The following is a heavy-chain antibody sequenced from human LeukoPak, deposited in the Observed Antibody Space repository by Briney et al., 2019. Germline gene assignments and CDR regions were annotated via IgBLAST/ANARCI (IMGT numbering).Heavy chain of an antibody. V-gene: IGHV1-18*04. CDR3: ARFAVHRRLAVAGQFGLDY. CDR2: ISAYNGNT. CDR1: GYTFTAGYY. D-gene: IGHD6-19*01. J-gene: IGHJ4*02. Sequence: ASVKVSCKASGYTFTAGYYMHWVRQAPGQGLEWMGWISAYNGNTNYAQKLQGRVTMTTDTSTSTAYMELRSLRSDDTAVYYCARFAVHRRLAVAGQFGLDYWGQGTLVTVSS.